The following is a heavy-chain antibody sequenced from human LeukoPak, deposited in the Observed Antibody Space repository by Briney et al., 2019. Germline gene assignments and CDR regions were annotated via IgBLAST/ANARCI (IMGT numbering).Heavy chain of an antibody. V-gene: IGHV3-30*03. Sequence: GGSLRLSCAASGFTFSSYGMHWVRQAPGKGLEGVAVISYDGSNKYYADSVKGRFTISRDNSKNTLYLQMNSLRAEDTAVYYCATYYYGSGSYYNRNWFDPWGQGTLVTVSS. CDR1: GFTFSSYG. J-gene: IGHJ5*02. CDR2: ISYDGSNK. D-gene: IGHD3-10*01. CDR3: ATYYYGSGSYYNRNWFDP.